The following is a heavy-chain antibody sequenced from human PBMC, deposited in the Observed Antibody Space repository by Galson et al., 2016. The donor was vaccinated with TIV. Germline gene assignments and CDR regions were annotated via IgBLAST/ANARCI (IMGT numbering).Heavy chain of an antibody. CDR2: LDWDDDI. CDR1: GFPLRTSGMC. V-gene: IGHV2-70*11. CDR3: ARTSYYYASSGNYEGILYFDY. D-gene: IGHD3-22*01. Sequence: PALVKPTQTLTLTCSFSGFPLRTSGMCVSWIRHPPGKALEWLARLDWDDDIYYSPFMKTRLNISKDPSKNQVVFTMTNLDPVDTATYYWARTSYYYASSGNYEGILYFDYWGRGSRVTVSS. J-gene: IGHJ4*02.